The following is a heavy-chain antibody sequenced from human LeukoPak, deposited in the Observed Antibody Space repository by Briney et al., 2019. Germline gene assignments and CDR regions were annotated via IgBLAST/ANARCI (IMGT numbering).Heavy chain of an antibody. Sequence: VASVKVSCKASGYTFTGYYMHWVRQAPGQGLEWMGWMNPNSGNTGYAQKFQGRVTMTRNTSISTAYMELSSLRSDDTAVYYCARDERYDSSGYPFDYWGQGTLVTVSS. D-gene: IGHD3-22*01. CDR2: MNPNSGNT. J-gene: IGHJ4*02. V-gene: IGHV1-8*02. CDR1: GYTFTGYY. CDR3: ARDERYDSSGYPFDY.